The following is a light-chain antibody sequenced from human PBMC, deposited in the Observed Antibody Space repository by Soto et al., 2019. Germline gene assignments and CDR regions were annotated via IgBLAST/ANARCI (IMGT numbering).Light chain of an antibody. Sequence: DIQMTQFPSTLSASVGDRVTITCRASQSISTWLAWYQQKPGKAPKLLIYKASSLESGVPSRFSGSGSGTEFTLTISSLPPDDFATYYCQQYNNSFGQGTKVEI. J-gene: IGKJ1*01. CDR1: QSISTW. CDR3: QQYNNS. CDR2: KAS. V-gene: IGKV1-5*03.